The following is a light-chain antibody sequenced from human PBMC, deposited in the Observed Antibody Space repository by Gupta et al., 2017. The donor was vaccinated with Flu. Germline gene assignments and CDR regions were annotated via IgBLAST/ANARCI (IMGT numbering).Light chain of an antibody. J-gene: IGLJ3*02. V-gene: IGLV8-61*01. CDR3: VLYMGSGNWV. Sequence: QTVVTQEPSISVFPRGTVTLTSCLASGSVSSNYYSSWYQQTPGQAPRMLIYDTNIRSSGVPDRFSGSILGNKAALTITGAQADDESDYYCVLYMGSGNWVFGGGTKLTVL. CDR2: DTN. CDR1: SGSVSSNYY.